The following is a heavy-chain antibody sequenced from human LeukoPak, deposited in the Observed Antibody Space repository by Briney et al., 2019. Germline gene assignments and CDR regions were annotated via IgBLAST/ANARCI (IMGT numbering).Heavy chain of an antibody. D-gene: IGHD2-15*01. CDR3: ARARSCGGGSCYAEY. Sequence: GESLKISCNGSGYXFTTYWIGWVRQMPGKGLEWMGIIYPGDSDTRYSPSFQGQVTISVDKSISTAYLQWSSLKASDTAMYYCARARSCGGGSCYAEYWGQGTLVTVSS. J-gene: IGHJ4*02. V-gene: IGHV5-51*01. CDR2: IYPGDSDT. CDR1: GYXFTTYW.